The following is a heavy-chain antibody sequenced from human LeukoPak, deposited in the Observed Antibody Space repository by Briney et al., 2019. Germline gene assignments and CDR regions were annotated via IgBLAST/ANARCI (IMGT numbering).Heavy chain of an antibody. CDR2: IYYSGST. D-gene: IGHD6-19*01. CDR1: DGSITMDYYY. Sequence: SETLSLTCSVSDGSITMDYYYWSWIRQPPGKGLEWIGYIYYSGSTNYNPSLKSRVTISVDTSKNQFSLKLSSVTAADTAVYYCALYSSGWSGPQRRRGSFDYWGQGTLVTVSS. J-gene: IGHJ4*02. V-gene: IGHV4-61*01. CDR3: ALYSSGWSGPQRRRGSFDY.